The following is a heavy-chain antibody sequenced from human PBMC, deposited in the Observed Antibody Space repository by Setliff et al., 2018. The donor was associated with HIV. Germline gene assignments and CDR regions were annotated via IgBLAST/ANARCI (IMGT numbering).Heavy chain of an antibody. D-gene: IGHD3-10*01. CDR1: GYTFTSYA. Sequence: ASVKVSCKAFGYTFTSYALNWVRQAPGQGLEWMGWINTYTANPMYAQGFTGRFVFSLDTSVRTAYLQISSLKAEDTALYYCARDRGVRRANDAFNIWGLGTMVAVSS. V-gene: IGHV7-4-1*02. J-gene: IGHJ3*02. CDR2: INTYTANP. CDR3: ARDRGVRRANDAFNI.